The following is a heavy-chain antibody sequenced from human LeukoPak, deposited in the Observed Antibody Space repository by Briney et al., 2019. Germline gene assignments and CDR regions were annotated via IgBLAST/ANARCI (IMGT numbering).Heavy chain of an antibody. CDR3: ARGYKGIAAAGTRHYNWFDP. V-gene: IGHV4-34*01. Sequence: SETLSLTCAVYGGSFSGYYWSWIRQPLGKGLEWIGEIDHSGRTNSNASLKSRVTISVDTSKNQFSLRLTSVTAADTAVYYCARGYKGIAAAGTRHYNWFDPWGQGTLVTVSS. CDR2: IDHSGRT. CDR1: GGSFSGYY. J-gene: IGHJ5*02. D-gene: IGHD6-13*01.